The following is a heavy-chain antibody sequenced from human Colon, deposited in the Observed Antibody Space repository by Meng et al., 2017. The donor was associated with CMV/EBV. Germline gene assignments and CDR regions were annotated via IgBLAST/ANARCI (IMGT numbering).Heavy chain of an antibody. D-gene: IGHD3-10*01. J-gene: IGHJ6*02. Sequence: GGSLRLSCAASGFTFSDYSMNWVRQAPGKGLEWVSSISSSSSHKFYADSMKGRVTISRDNAKNSLFLQMTSLRAEDTAVYYCARCRRTLLSGVPGKYFYSYHMDVWGQGTTVTVSS. CDR2: ISSSSSHK. CDR3: ARCRRTLLSGVPGKYFYSYHMDV. V-gene: IGHV3-21*01. CDR1: GFTFSDYS.